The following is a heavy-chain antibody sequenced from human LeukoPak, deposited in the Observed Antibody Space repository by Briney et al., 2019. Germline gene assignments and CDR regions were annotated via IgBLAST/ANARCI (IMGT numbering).Heavy chain of an antibody. CDR1: GFTFSSYG. CDR2: ICYDGSNK. J-gene: IGHJ3*01. Sequence: GESLRLSCAASGFTFSSYGMHWGRQAPGKGLEWVAVICYDGSNKYYADSVKGRFTISRDNSKNTLYLQMNSRRAEDTAVYYCARGGLRHFDRSPFAVWGQGTMVTVSS. D-gene: IGHD3-9*01. CDR3: ARGGLRHFDRSPFAV. V-gene: IGHV3-33*01.